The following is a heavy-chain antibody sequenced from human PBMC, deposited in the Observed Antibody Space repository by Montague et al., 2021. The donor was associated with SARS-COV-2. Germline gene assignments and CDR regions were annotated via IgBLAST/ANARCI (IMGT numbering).Heavy chain of an antibody. D-gene: IGHD5-12*01. J-gene: IGHJ4*02. CDR3: ARHERQWLRLYPYYFDY. CDR2: IDYSGST. V-gene: IGHV4-39*01. Sequence: SETLSLTRTLSGGSISSSSYYWGWIRRPPGKGLEWIGSIDYSGSTCYXPSLKSRVTISVDTSKNQFSLKLSSVTAADTAVYYCARHERQWLRLYPYYFDYWGQGALVTVSS. CDR1: GGSISSSSYY.